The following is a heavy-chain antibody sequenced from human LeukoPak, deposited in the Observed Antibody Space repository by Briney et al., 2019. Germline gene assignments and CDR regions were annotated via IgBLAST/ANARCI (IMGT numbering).Heavy chain of an antibody. CDR3: ARAGGRITMIVVVITYFDY. D-gene: IGHD3-22*01. J-gene: IGHJ4*02. CDR1: GFTFSSYA. V-gene: IGHV3-23*01. Sequence: GGSLRLSCAASGFTFSSYAMSWVRQAPGKGLEWVSAISGSGGSTYYADSVKGRFTISRDNSKNTLYLQMNSLRAEDTAVYYCARAGGRITMIVVVITYFDYWGQGTLVTVSS. CDR2: ISGSGGST.